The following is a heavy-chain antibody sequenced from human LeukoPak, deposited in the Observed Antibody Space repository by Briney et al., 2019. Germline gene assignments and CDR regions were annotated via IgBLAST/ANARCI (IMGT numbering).Heavy chain of an antibody. V-gene: IGHV1-69*04. Sequence: SVKVSCQASGGTFSSYAISWVRQAPGQGLEWMGRIIPIFGIANYAQKFQGRVTITADKSTSTAYMELSSLRSEDTAVYYCATANAGIYYYYGMDVWGQGTTVTVSS. J-gene: IGHJ6*02. D-gene: IGHD6-13*01. CDR2: IIPIFGIA. CDR1: GGTFSSYA. CDR3: ATANAGIYYYYGMDV.